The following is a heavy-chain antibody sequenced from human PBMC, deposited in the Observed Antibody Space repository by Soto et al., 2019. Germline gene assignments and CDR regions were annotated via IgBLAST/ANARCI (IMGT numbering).Heavy chain of an antibody. J-gene: IGHJ6*02. Sequence: PGGSLRLSCAASGFTFSSYGMHWVRQAPGKGLEWVAVIWYDGSNKYYADSVKGRFTISRDNSKNTLYLQMNSLRAEDTAVYYCARGILEGATPSDYYYGMDVWGQGTTVTVSS. V-gene: IGHV3-33*01. CDR1: GFTFSSYG. CDR3: ARGILEGATPSDYYYGMDV. CDR2: IWYDGSNK. D-gene: IGHD1-26*01.